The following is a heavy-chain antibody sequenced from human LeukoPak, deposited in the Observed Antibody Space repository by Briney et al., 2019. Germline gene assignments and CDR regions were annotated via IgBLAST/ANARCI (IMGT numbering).Heavy chain of an antibody. CDR2: IYPGDSDT. D-gene: IGHD3-22*01. Sequence: GESLKISCKGSGYSFTSYWIGWVRQLPGKGLEWMGIIYPGDSDTRYSPSFQGQVTISADKSISTAYLQWSSLKASDTAMYYCAREASDSSGGDYFDYWGQGTLVTVSS. CDR1: GYSFTSYW. V-gene: IGHV5-51*01. J-gene: IGHJ4*02. CDR3: AREASDSSGGDYFDY.